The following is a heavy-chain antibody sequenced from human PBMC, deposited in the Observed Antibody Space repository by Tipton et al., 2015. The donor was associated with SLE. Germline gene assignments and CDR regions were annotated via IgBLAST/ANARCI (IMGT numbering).Heavy chain of an antibody. CDR1: GFTFRKYW. J-gene: IGHJ6*02. CDR3: AGLYGMDV. Sequence: GSLRLSCAASGFTFRKYWMSWVRQTPGKGLEWVANIKQDGSEKYYVDSLKGRFTISRDNAKNSLYLQMNSLRAEDSAVYYCAGLYGMDVWGRGTTVTVSS. CDR2: IKQDGSEK. V-gene: IGHV3-7*01. D-gene: IGHD3-16*01.